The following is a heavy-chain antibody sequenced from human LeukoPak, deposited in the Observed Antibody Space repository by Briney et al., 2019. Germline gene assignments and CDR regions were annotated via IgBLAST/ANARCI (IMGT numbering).Heavy chain of an antibody. CDR3: ARDRSFGAVALYYFDY. D-gene: IGHD3-16*01. J-gene: IGHJ4*02. Sequence: PGGSLRLSSAASGFTLSSNYMSWGRHAPGKGLERVSVIYSGGSTYYADSVKGRFTISRDNSKNALYLQMNSLRAEDTDVYYCARDRSFGAVALYYFDYWGQGTLVTVSS. CDR1: GFTLSSNY. V-gene: IGHV3-53*01. CDR2: IYSGGST.